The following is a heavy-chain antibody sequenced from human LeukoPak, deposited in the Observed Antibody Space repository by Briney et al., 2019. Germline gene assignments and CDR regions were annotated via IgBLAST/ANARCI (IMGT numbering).Heavy chain of an antibody. Sequence: SETLSLTCAVYSGSFSGYYWSWIRQPPGKGLEWIGEINHSGSTNYNPSLKSRVTISVDTSKNQFSLKLSSVTAADTAVYYCARGSQIAAAAVFDYWGQGTLVTVSS. CDR3: ARGSQIAAAAVFDY. CDR2: INHSGST. D-gene: IGHD6-13*01. V-gene: IGHV4-34*01. CDR1: SGSFSGYY. J-gene: IGHJ4*02.